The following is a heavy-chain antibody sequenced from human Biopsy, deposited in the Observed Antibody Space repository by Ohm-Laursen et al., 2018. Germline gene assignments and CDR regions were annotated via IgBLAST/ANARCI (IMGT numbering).Heavy chain of an antibody. CDR1: GGSVNSYS. J-gene: IGHJ6*02. Sequence: TLSLTCTVSGGSVNSYSWGWIRQPPGKGLEWIGYIYYSGSINYNPSLKSRVTISLDTSKNQFSLKLSSVTAADTAVYYCASMPAAIHEPNYSYYGMHVWGQGTTVTVSS. V-gene: IGHV4-59*08. CDR3: ASMPAAIHEPNYSYYGMHV. CDR2: IYYSGSI. D-gene: IGHD2-2*02.